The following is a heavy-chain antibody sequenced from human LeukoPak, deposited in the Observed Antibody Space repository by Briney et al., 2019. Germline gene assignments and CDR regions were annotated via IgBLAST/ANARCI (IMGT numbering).Heavy chain of an antibody. Sequence: SETLSLTCTISGGSISSYYWSWIRQPPGKGLEWIGYIYYSGSTNYNPSLKSRVTISVDTSKNQFSLKLRSVTAADTAVYYCARGGYGDRDDALDIWGQGTMVTVSS. CDR2: IYYSGST. CDR1: GGSISSYY. CDR3: ARGGYGDRDDALDI. J-gene: IGHJ3*02. D-gene: IGHD4-17*01. V-gene: IGHV4-59*01.